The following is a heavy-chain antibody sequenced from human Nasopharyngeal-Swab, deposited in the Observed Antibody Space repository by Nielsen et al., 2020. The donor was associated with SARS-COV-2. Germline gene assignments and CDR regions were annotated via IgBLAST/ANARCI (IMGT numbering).Heavy chain of an antibody. V-gene: IGHV3-11*03. J-gene: IGHJ4*02. CDR1: GFTFSDYY. CDR3: AGGDGFPGGDY. Sequence: GESLKISCAASGFTFSDYYMSWIRQAPGKGLEWVSYISSSSSYTNYADSVKGRFTISRDKAKNSLYLQMNSLRAEDTAVYYCAGGDGFPGGDYWGQGTLVTVSS. CDR2: ISSSSSYT. D-gene: IGHD5-24*01.